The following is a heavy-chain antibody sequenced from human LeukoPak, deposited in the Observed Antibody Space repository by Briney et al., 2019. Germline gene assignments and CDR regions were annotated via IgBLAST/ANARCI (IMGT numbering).Heavy chain of an antibody. Sequence: SETLSLTCTVSGGSISSSRYYWGWIRQSPGKGLEWIGSIYYSGSTYYNPSLKSRVTISVDTSKNQFSLKLSSVTAADTAVYYCARDREDSSAFDYWGQGTLVTVSS. CDR2: IYYSGST. D-gene: IGHD3-22*01. CDR3: ARDREDSSAFDY. CDR1: GGSISSSRYY. J-gene: IGHJ4*02. V-gene: IGHV4-39*07.